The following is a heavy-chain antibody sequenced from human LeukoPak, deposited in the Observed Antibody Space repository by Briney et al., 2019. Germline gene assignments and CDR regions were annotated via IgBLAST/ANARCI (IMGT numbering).Heavy chain of an antibody. J-gene: IGHJ3*02. V-gene: IGHV3-30-3*01. CDR3: ARVDSSWYDAFDI. D-gene: IGHD6-13*01. CDR2: ISHDGSNK. Sequence: GGSLRLSCAASGFTVSSNYMNWVRQAPGKGLEWVAVISHDGSNKYYADSVKGRFTISRDNSKNTLYLQMNSLRAEDTAVYYCARVDSSWYDAFDIWGQGTMVTVSS. CDR1: GFTVSSNY.